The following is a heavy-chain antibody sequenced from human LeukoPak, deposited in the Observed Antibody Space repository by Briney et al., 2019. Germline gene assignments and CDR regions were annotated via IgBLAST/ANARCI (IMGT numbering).Heavy chain of an antibody. CDR3: ARGVIIDFYYHYMDV. CDR2: INWNGGSS. Sequence: GGSLRLSCAASGSSFDEYGMSWVRQAPGKGLEWVADINWNGGSSGYADSVKGRFTISRDNAKNSLYLQMISLRAEDTALYYCARGVIIDFYYHYMDVWGKGTTVTVSS. V-gene: IGHV3-20*04. D-gene: IGHD3-10*01. CDR1: GSSFDEYG. J-gene: IGHJ6*03.